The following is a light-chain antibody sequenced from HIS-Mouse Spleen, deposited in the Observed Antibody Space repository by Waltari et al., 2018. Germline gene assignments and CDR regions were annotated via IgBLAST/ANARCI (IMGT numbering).Light chain of an antibody. CDR1: QSIRCW. CDR2: KAS. CDR3: QQYNSYSWT. Sequence: DIQMTQSPSTPSASVGDRGPIPCRASQSIRCWLAWYQQKPGKAPKLLIYKASSLESGVPSRFSGSGSGTEFTLTISSLQPDDFATYYCQQYNSYSWTFGQGTKVEIK. V-gene: IGKV1-5*03. J-gene: IGKJ1*01.